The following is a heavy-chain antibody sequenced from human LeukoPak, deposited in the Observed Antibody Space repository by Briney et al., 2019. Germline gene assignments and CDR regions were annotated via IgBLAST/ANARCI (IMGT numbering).Heavy chain of an antibody. Sequence: GGSLRLSCAASGFTFSSYAMHWVRQAPGKGLEWVAVIWYDGSNKYYADSVKGRFTISRDNSKNTLYLQMNSLRAEDTAVYYCARAEDGYNSYYFDYWGQGTLVTVSS. D-gene: IGHD5-24*01. CDR3: ARAEDGYNSYYFDY. J-gene: IGHJ4*02. V-gene: IGHV3-33*08. CDR1: GFTFSSYA. CDR2: IWYDGSNK.